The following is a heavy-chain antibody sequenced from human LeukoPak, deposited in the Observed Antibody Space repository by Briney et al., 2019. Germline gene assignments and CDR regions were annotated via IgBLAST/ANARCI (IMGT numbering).Heavy chain of an antibody. CDR1: GGSFSGYY. CDR3: ARGPYGDTI. J-gene: IGHJ4*02. D-gene: IGHD4-17*01. Sequence: SETLSLTCVVYGGSFSGYYWSWIRQPPGKGLEWIGEINHSGSTDYNPSLKSRVTISVDTSKNQFSLKLSSVTAADTAVYYCARGPYGDTIWGQGTLVTVSS. CDR2: INHSGST. V-gene: IGHV4-34*01.